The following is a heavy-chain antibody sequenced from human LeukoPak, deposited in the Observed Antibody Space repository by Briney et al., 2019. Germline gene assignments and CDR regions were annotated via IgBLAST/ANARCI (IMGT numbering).Heavy chain of an antibody. CDR1: GFTVSSNY. Sequence: GSLRLSCAASGFTVSSNYMSWVRQAPGKGLEWVSVIYSGGSTYYADSVKGRFTISRDNSKNTLYLQMNSLRAEDTAVYYCASTHLGYCSSASCQNDYWGQGTLVTVSP. J-gene: IGHJ4*02. D-gene: IGHD2-2*01. V-gene: IGHV3-53*01. CDR3: ASTHLGYCSSASCQNDY. CDR2: IYSGGST.